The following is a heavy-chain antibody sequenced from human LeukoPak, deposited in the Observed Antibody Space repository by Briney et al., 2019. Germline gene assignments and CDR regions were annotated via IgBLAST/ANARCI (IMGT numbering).Heavy chain of an antibody. CDR3: AREGTSVWSALMGYFDY. CDR1: GGPIPTGSYY. CDR2: IYTNGNT. Sequence: SETLSLTCTVSGGPIPTGSYYWTWIRQPAGKGLEWIGRIYTNGNTDYNPSLKSRVAISVDMSKIQFSLKLTSVTAADTAVYYCAREGTSVWSALMGYFDYWGQGILVTASS. J-gene: IGHJ4*02. V-gene: IGHV4-61*02. D-gene: IGHD2-8*01.